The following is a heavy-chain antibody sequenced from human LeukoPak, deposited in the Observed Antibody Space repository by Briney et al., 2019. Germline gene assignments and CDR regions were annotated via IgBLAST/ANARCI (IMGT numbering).Heavy chain of an antibody. CDR2: ISGSGDST. Sequence: GGSLRLSCAASGFIFSNFVMTWVRQAPGKGLEWVPGISGSGDSTYYTDSVKGRFTISRDNSKNTLYLQMNSLRAEDTAVYYCAKLGYYGSGSYSVGDYWGQGTLVTVSS. D-gene: IGHD3-10*01. CDR1: GFIFSNFV. J-gene: IGHJ4*02. V-gene: IGHV3-23*01. CDR3: AKLGYYGSGSYSVGDY.